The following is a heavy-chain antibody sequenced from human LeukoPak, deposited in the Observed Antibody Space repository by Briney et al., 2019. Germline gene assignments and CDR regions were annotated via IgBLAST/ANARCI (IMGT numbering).Heavy chain of an antibody. J-gene: IGHJ5*02. CDR1: GFTFSSYS. Sequence: GGSLRLSCAASGFTFSSYSMNWVRQAPGKGLEWVSYISSSSSTIYYADSVKGRFIISRDNAKNSLYLQMNSLRAEDTAVYYCARCRYQLLPRWFDPWGQGTLVTVSS. V-gene: IGHV3-48*01. D-gene: IGHD2-2*01. CDR2: ISSSSSTI. CDR3: ARCRYQLLPRWFDP.